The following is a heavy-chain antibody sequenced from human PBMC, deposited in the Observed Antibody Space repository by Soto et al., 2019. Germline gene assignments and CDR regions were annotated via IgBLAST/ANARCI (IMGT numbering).Heavy chain of an antibody. D-gene: IGHD4-17*01. Sequence: PGGSLRLSCAASGFTFDDYAMWWVRQAPGKGLEWVSPINWDGDETYYADSVKGRFTISRDNTNNSVYLQMSSLRTEDTALYYCAKGATVTTHYQYYGVDVWGQGTTVTVSS. V-gene: IGHV3-43D*04. J-gene: IGHJ6*02. CDR1: GFTFDDYA. CDR2: INWDGDET. CDR3: AKGATVTTHYQYYGVDV.